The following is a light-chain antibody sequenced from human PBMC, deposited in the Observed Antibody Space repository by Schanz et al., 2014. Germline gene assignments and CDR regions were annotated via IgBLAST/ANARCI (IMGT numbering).Light chain of an antibody. CDR1: QSISAW. V-gene: IGKV1-5*01. CDR3: QQYDRYST. Sequence: DIQMTQSPSSLSAYVGDRVTITCRASQSISAWLAWYQQKPGKAPKLLIYDASTLESGVPSRFSGSGSGTEFTLTITSLQPDDFATYYCQQYDRYSTFGQGTKVEIK. J-gene: IGKJ1*01. CDR2: DAS.